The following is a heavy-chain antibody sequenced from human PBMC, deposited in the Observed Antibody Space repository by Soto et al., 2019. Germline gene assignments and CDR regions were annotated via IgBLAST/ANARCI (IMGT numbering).Heavy chain of an antibody. Sequence: SETLSLTCAVYGGSFSGYYWSWIRQPPGKGLEWIGEINHSGSTNYNPSLKSRVTISVDTSKNQFSLKLSSVTAADTAVYYCARGLTYSYGYGYWGQGTLVTVSS. CDR2: INHSGST. CDR3: ARGLTYSYGYGY. CDR1: GGSFSGYY. V-gene: IGHV4-34*01. J-gene: IGHJ4*02. D-gene: IGHD5-18*01.